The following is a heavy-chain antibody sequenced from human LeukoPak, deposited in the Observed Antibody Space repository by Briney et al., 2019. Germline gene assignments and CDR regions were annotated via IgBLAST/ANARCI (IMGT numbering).Heavy chain of an antibody. CDR2: MSYDGSNE. V-gene: IGHV3-30-3*01. D-gene: IGHD6-13*01. CDR1: GFTFSLYS. CDR3: AKVWQQRPHRLGDFDY. Sequence: GRSLRLSCAASGFTFSLYSMYWVRQAPGKGLEWVAVMSYDGSNEYYADSVKGRFTISRDNSKNTLYLQMNSLRAEDTAVYYCAKVWQQRPHRLGDFDYWGQGTLVTVSS. J-gene: IGHJ4*02.